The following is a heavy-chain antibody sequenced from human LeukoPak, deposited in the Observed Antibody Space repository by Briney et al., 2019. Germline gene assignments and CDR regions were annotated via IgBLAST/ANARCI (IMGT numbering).Heavy chain of an antibody. V-gene: IGHV3-23*01. CDR1: RFTFSNYA. CDR3: ARDGFTISPPPTA. CDR2: ITGSGGNT. J-gene: IGHJ5*02. Sequence: GASLTLSCAASRFTFSNYAMSWVRPAPGKGLEWVSAITGSGGNTYYADSVKGRLTISKNNSKNTMFLQMNNLTAEDTAVYYCARDGFTISPPPTAWGQGTLVTVSS. D-gene: IGHD3-3*01.